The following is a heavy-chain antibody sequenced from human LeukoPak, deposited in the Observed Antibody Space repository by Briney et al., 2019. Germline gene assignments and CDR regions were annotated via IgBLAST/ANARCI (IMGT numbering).Heavy chain of an antibody. CDR1: GGSISSSSYY. V-gene: IGHV4-39*07. CDR3: ARGKFGDFED. Sequence: SETLSLTCTVSGGSISSSSYYWGWIRQPPGKGLEWIGSIYYSGSTDYNPALKSRVTISEDTSKSQVSLKLSSVTAADTAVYFCARGKFGDFEDWGQGTTVTVSS. J-gene: IGHJ6*02. D-gene: IGHD4-17*01. CDR2: IYYSGST.